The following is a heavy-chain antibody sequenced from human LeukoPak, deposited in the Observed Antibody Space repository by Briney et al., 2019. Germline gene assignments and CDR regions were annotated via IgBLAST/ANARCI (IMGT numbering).Heavy chain of an antibody. D-gene: IGHD1-26*01. Sequence: PGGSLRLSCAASGFTFSSYSMNWVRQAPGKGLEWVSCISSSSSYIYYADSVKGRFTISRDNAKNSLYLQMNSLRVEDTAVYYCVRDKLVGPSRLDHWGQGTLVTVSS. J-gene: IGHJ4*02. CDR1: GFTFSSYS. V-gene: IGHV3-21*01. CDR2: ISSSSSYI. CDR3: VRDKLVGPSRLDH.